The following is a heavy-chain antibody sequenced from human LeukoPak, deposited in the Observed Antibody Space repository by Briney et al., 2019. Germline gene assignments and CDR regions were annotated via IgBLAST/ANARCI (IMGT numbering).Heavy chain of an antibody. J-gene: IGHJ4*02. D-gene: IGHD2-15*01. Sequence: GGSLRLSCAASGFTFSSYSMNWVRQAPGKGLEWVSSISSSSSYIYYADSVQGRFIISRDNAKNSLYLQMNSLRAEDTAVYYCAREDVDIVVITTGVFDYWGQGTLVTVSS. CDR3: AREDVDIVVITTGVFDY. CDR1: GFTFSSYS. CDR2: ISSSSSYI. V-gene: IGHV3-21*01.